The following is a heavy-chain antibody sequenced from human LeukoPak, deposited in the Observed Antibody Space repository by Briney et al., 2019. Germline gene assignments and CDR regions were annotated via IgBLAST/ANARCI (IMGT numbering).Heavy chain of an antibody. D-gene: IGHD2-15*01. J-gene: IGHJ6*03. V-gene: IGHV3-7*01. CDR3: AREAGGSGCSDYYYYMDV. CDR1: GFTFSSYW. Sequence: GGSLRLSCAASGFTFSSYWISWVRQAPGKGLEWVASIKQDGSEKYSVDSVKGRFTISRDNAKNSLYLQMNSLRAEDTGVYYCAREAGGSGCSDYYYYMDVWGKGTTVTVSS. CDR2: IKQDGSEK.